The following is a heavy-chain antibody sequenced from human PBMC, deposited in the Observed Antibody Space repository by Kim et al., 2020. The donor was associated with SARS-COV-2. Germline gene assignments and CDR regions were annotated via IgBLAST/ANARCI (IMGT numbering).Heavy chain of an antibody. D-gene: IGHD3-16*01. Sequence: GGSLRLSCVASGFTFRIYAMSWVRQAPGKGLEWVSHISGSGDTTYYADSVKGRFTISRDNSRNTLYLQMNSLRVDDTAVYYCAKLSVTFGVGWGQGTLVTVSS. CDR1: GFTFRIYA. CDR2: ISGSGDTT. V-gene: IGHV3-23*01. J-gene: IGHJ4*02. CDR3: AKLSVTFGVG.